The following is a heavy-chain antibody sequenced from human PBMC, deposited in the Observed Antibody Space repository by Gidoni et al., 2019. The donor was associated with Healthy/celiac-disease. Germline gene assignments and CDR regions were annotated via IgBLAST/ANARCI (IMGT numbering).Heavy chain of an antibody. Sequence: AMHWVRQAPGKGLVWVAVISYDGSNKYYADCVKGRFTISRDNSKNTLYLQMNSLRAEDTAVYYCARSAAVLIFDYWGQGTLVTVSS. V-gene: IGHV3-30*04. CDR2: ISYDGSNK. CDR3: ARSAAVLIFDY. CDR1: A. J-gene: IGHJ4*02. D-gene: IGHD2-8*01.